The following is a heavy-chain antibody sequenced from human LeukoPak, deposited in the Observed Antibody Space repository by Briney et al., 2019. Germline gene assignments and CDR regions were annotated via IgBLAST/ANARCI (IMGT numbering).Heavy chain of an antibody. CDR1: GYTFTDSY. D-gene: IGHD3-10*01. V-gene: IGHV1-2*02. CDR2: IDPNSGGT. Sequence: ASVKVSCKASGYTFTDSYIHWVRQAPGQGLEWMGWIDPNSGGTNYAQKFQDSVTMTRDTSVNTAFMELRRLKSDDTAIYYCARGRGTTMVRGVITNYFDVWGRGSLVTVSS. CDR3: ARGRGTTMVRGVITNYFDV. J-gene: IGHJ2*01.